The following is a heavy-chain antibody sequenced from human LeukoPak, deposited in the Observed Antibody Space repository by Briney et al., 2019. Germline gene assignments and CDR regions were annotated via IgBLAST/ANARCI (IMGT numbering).Heavy chain of an antibody. Sequence: PSETLSLTCTVSGGSISSGDYYWSWIRQPPGKGLEWIGYIYYSGSTYYNPSLKSRVTISVDTSKNQFPLKLSSVTAADTAVYYCAREHSGSYIFDYWGQGTLVTVSS. J-gene: IGHJ4*02. V-gene: IGHV4-30-4*08. CDR2: IYYSGST. CDR3: AREHSGSYIFDY. CDR1: GGSISSGDYY. D-gene: IGHD1-26*01.